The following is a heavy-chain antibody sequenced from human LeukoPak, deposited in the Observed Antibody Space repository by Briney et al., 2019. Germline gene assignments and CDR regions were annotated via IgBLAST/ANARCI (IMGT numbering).Heavy chain of an antibody. J-gene: IGHJ4*02. Sequence: SQTLSLTCALSGDSVSSSSSAWNWVRQSPARGLEWLGRTYYRSKWYNDYAESVKSRIAINPDTSKNQFSLHLNSVTPEDTAVYYCVRGGQFDYWGQGNVVTVSS. CDR2: TYYRSKWYN. V-gene: IGHV6-1*01. CDR1: GDSVSSSSSA. CDR3: VRGGQFDY. D-gene: IGHD3-16*01.